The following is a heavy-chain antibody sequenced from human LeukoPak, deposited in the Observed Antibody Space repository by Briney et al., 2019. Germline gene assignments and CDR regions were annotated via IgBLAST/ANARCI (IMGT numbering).Heavy chain of an antibody. J-gene: IGHJ6*03. CDR2: IYTSGST. D-gene: IGHD1/OR15-1a*01. Sequence: SETLSLTCTVSGGSISSSSYYWGWIRQPAGKGLEWIGRIYTSGSTNYNPSLKSRVTMSVDTSKNQFSLKLSSVTAADTAVYYCARGGKLEQYYYYYYYMDVWGKGTTVTVSS. V-gene: IGHV4-61*02. CDR3: ARGGKLEQYYYYYYYMDV. CDR1: GGSISSSSYY.